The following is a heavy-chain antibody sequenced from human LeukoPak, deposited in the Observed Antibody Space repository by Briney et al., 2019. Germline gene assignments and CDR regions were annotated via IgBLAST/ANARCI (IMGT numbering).Heavy chain of an antibody. D-gene: IGHD5-24*01. V-gene: IGHV3-66*02. CDR2: IYSGGST. J-gene: IGHJ4*02. CDR1: GFTVSSNY. Sequence: AGGSLRLSCAASGFTVSSNYMSWVRQAPGKGLEWVSVIYSGGSTYYADSVKGRFTISRDSSKSTLYLQMNSLRAEDTAVYYCARMRWLDYWGQGTLVTVSS. CDR3: ARMRWLDY.